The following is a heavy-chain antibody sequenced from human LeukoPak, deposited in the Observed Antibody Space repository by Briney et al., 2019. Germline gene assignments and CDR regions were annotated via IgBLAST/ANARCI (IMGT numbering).Heavy chain of an antibody. Sequence: GGSLRLSCSASGFTFSSYAMHWVRQAPGKGLEYVSAISSNGGSTYYADSVKGRFTISRDNSKNTLYLQMSSLRAEDTAVYYCVNGPIFIAVAGIGYFDYWGQGTLVTVSS. D-gene: IGHD6-19*01. CDR1: GFTFSSYA. CDR2: ISSNGGST. V-gene: IGHV3-64D*06. J-gene: IGHJ4*02. CDR3: VNGPIFIAVAGIGYFDY.